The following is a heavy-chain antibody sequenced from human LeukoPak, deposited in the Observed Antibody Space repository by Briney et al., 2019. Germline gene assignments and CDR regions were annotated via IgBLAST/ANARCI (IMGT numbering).Heavy chain of an antibody. D-gene: IGHD3-16*01. Sequence: PGGSLRLSCAASGFTFSSYSMNWVRQAPGKGLEWVSSISSSSSYIYYADSVKGRFTISRDNAKNSLYLQMNSLRAEDTAVYYCTTATYDWGGFDYWGQGTLVTVSS. CDR2: ISSSSSYI. CDR1: GFTFSSYS. J-gene: IGHJ4*02. V-gene: IGHV3-21*01. CDR3: TTATYDWGGFDY.